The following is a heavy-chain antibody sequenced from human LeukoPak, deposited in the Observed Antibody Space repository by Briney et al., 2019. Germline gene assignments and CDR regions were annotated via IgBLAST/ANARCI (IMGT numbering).Heavy chain of an antibody. D-gene: IGHD3-10*01. CDR1: GYTFTSYD. CDR3: GRVGMVRGVINYYGMDV. CDR2: INGYNGNT. Sequence: ASVKVSCKASGYTFTSYDINWVRQAPGQGLEWMGWINGYNGNTNYAQKLQGRVTMTTATSTSTAYMELRSLRSDDTAVYYCGRVGMVRGVINYYGMDVWGQGTTVTVSS. V-gene: IGHV1-18*01. J-gene: IGHJ6*02.